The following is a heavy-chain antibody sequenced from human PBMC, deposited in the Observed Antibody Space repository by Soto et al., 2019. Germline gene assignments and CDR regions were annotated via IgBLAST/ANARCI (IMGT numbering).Heavy chain of an antibody. J-gene: IGHJ6*02. V-gene: IGHV3-23*01. CDR1: GCTFSSYA. CDR3: AKELNGYNAYYHYGMDV. D-gene: IGHD5-12*01. Sequence: PGGSLRLSCAASGCTFSSYAMSWVRQAPWKGLEWVSAISGSGGSTYYADSVKGRFTISRDNSKNTLYLQMNGLRAEDTAVYYCAKELNGYNAYYHYGMDVWGQGTTVTVSS. CDR2: ISGSGGST.